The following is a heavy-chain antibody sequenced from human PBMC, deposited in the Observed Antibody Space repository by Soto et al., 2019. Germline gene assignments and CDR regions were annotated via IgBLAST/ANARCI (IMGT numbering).Heavy chain of an antibody. CDR3: ARVADYGDYVVDY. D-gene: IGHD4-17*01. J-gene: IGHJ4*02. CDR2: IYYSGST. CDR1: GGSISSGGYY. V-gene: IGHV4-31*03. Sequence: SETLSLTCTVSGGSISSGGYYWSWIRQHPGKGLEWIGYIYYSGSTYYNLSLKSRVTISVDTSKNQFSLKLSSVTAADTAVYYCARVADYGDYVVDYWGQGTLVTVSS.